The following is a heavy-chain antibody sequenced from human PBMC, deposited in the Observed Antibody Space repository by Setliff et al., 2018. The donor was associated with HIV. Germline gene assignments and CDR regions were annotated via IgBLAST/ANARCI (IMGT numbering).Heavy chain of an antibody. CDR3: ARAKYYYDTSAYYGSRDWYFDL. V-gene: IGHV4-39*07. CDR1: GGSISSSSYY. Sequence: PSETLSLTCTVSGGSISSSSYYWDWIRQPPGKGLEWIATIYYSGDSHYNPSLKSRVTISVDTSKNQFSLKLNSVTAADTAVYYCARAKYYYDTSAYYGSRDWYFDLWGRGTLVTASS. CDR2: IYYSGDS. J-gene: IGHJ2*01. D-gene: IGHD3-22*01.